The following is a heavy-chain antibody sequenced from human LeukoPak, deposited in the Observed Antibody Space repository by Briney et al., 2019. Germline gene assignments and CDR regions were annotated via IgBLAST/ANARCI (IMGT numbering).Heavy chain of an antibody. J-gene: IGHJ5*02. Sequence: SVKVSCKASGGTFSSYAISWVRQAPGQGFEWMGGIIPIFGTANYAQKFQGRVTITADESTSTAYMELSSLRSEDTAVYYCARVSDVTGTGWFDPWGQGTLVTVSS. CDR1: GGTFSSYA. D-gene: IGHD1-7*01. CDR2: IIPIFGTA. CDR3: ARVSDVTGTGWFDP. V-gene: IGHV1-69*13.